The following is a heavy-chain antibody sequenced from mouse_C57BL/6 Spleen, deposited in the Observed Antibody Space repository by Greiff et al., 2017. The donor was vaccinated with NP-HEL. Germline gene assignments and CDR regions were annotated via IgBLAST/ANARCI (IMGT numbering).Heavy chain of an antibody. Sequence: EVHLVESGPELVKPGASVKIPCKASGYTFTDYNMDWVKQSHGKSLEWIGDINPNNGGTIYNQKFKGKATLTVDKSSSTAYMELRSLTSEDTAVYYCARFDYDGYWYFDVWGTGTTVTVSS. J-gene: IGHJ1*03. CDR2: INPNNGGT. CDR3: ARFDYDGYWYFDV. D-gene: IGHD2-4*01. CDR1: GYTFTDYN. V-gene: IGHV1-18*01.